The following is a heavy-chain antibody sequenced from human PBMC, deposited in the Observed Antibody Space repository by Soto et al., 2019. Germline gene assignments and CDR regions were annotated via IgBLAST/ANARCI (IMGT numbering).Heavy chain of an antibody. Sequence: RASVKVSCKASGYTFTSYGISWVRQAPGQGLEWMGWISAYNGNTNYAQKLQGRVTMTTDTSTSTAYMELRSLRSDDTAVYYCARDWTGIAARRGWFDPWGQGTLVTVSS. CDR1: GYTFTSYG. V-gene: IGHV1-18*04. J-gene: IGHJ5*02. D-gene: IGHD6-6*01. CDR2: ISAYNGNT. CDR3: ARDWTGIAARRGWFDP.